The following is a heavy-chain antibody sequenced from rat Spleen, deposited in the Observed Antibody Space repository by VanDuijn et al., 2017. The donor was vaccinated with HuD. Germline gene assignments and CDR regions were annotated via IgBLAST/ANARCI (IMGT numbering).Heavy chain of an antibody. CDR2: ISNTGGRT. CDR3: TRQDVYYGVLQRERWFTY. V-gene: IGHV5-31*01. Sequence: EVKLVESGGGLVQPGRSLKLSCAASGFNFNDYWMGWVRQAPGKGLEWVASISNTGGRTYYPDSVKGRFTISRDNAKSTLYLQMNSLRSEDTATYYCTRQDVYYGVLQRERWFTYWGQGTLVTVSS. CDR1: GFNFNDYW. J-gene: IGHJ3*01. D-gene: IGHD1-6*01.